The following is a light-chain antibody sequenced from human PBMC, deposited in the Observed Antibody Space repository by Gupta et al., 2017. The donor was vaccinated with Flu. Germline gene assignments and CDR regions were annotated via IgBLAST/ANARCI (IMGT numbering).Light chain of an antibody. V-gene: IGLV3-1*01. CDR3: QSWDNSFYV. Sequence: SYELTQPPPVSVSPGQTASLTCSGDKLGDKYACWYQQKPGQSPVLVNYQDSKRPSGTTGRFSGTNGGNTATLTFGGTHAIDDAYYCCQSWDNSFYVFGTGTKVTVL. CDR1: KLGDKY. CDR2: QDS. J-gene: IGLJ1*01.